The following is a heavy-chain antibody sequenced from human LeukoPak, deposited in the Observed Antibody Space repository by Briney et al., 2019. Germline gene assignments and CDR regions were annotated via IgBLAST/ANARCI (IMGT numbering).Heavy chain of an antibody. CDR1: RFTLSSYA. D-gene: IGHD5-18*01. Sequence: PGRSLRLSCAASRFTLSSYAMHWVRQAPGKGLEWVAVISYDGSNKYYADSVKGRFTISRDNSKNTLYLQMNSLRAEDTAVYYCARGHTAMVGKIDYWGQGTLVTVSS. V-gene: IGHV3-30*04. CDR2: ISYDGSNK. CDR3: ARGHTAMVGKIDY. J-gene: IGHJ4*02.